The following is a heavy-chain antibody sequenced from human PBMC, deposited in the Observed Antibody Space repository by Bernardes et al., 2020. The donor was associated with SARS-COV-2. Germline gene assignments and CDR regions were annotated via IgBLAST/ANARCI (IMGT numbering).Heavy chain of an antibody. D-gene: IGHD6-6*01. J-gene: IGHJ3*02. CDR3: ARVKSLFRIAARPRGDAFDI. CDR1: GGSFSGYY. V-gene: IGHV4-34*01. CDR2: INHSGST. Sequence: SETLSLTCAVYGGSFSGYYWSWIRQPPGKGLEWIGEINHSGSTNYNPSLKSRVTISVDTSKNQFSLKLSSVTAADTAVYYCARVKSLFRIAARPRGDAFDIWGQGTMVTVSS.